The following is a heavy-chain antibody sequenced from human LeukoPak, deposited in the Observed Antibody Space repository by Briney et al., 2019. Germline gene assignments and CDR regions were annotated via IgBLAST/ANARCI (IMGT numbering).Heavy chain of an antibody. D-gene: IGHD3-10*01. J-gene: IGHJ4*02. Sequence: SETLSLTCTVSGDAISTYYYNWIRQTPGKGLEWIGHIANGRTDYNPSLKSRVIISVDTSKNQISLKLTSVTAADTAIYYCARDKAHTYGYYFDPWGQGTQVLVCS. CDR3: ARDKAHTYGYYFDP. CDR1: GDAISTYY. CDR2: IANGRT. V-gene: IGHV4-4*08.